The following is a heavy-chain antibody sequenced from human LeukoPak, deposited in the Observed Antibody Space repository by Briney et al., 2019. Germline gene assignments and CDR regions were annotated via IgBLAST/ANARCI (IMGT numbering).Heavy chain of an antibody. V-gene: IGHV3-15*01. J-gene: IGHJ4*02. Sequence: PGGSLRLSCTASGFTFSNALMNWVRQAPGKGLEWVGRIKSKTAGGTTDYAAPVKGRFTISRDDSKDTLYLQMNSLKTEDTAVYYCAREWDYWGQGTLVTVSS. CDR2: IKSKTAGGTT. CDR1: GFTFSNAL. CDR3: AREWDY.